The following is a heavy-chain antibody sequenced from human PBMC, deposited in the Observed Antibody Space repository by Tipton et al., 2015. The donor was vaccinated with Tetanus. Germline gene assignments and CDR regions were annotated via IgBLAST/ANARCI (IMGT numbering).Heavy chain of an antibody. V-gene: IGHV2-5*08. CDR2: IYWDDDK. J-gene: IGHJ4*02. CDR1: GGSISSYYW. Sequence: TLSLTCTVSGGSISSYYWSWIRQPPGKALEWLAPIYWDDDKRYSPSLKSRLTITKDTSKNQVVLTMTNMDPVDTATYYCAHSLTSSFDYWGQGTLVTVSS. CDR3: AHSLTSSFDY. D-gene: IGHD3-9*01.